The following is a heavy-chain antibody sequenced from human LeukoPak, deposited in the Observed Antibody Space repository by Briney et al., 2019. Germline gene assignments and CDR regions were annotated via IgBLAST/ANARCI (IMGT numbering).Heavy chain of an antibody. V-gene: IGHV5-51*01. CDR3: ARVTRGYCSGGSCYSVAWFDP. D-gene: IGHD2-15*01. Sequence: PGESLKISCKGSGYSFTSYWIGWVRQMPGKGLEWMGIIYPGDSDTRYSPSFQGQVTISADKSISTAYLQWSSLKASDTAMYYCARVTRGYCSGGSCYSVAWFDPWGQGTLVTVSS. CDR1: GYSFTSYW. CDR2: IYPGDSDT. J-gene: IGHJ5*02.